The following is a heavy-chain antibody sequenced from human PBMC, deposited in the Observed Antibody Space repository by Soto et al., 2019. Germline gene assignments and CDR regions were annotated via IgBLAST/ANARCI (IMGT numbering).Heavy chain of an antibody. Sequence: SETLSLTCSVPSGSISNIIYYWGWIRQPPGKGLEWIGSIYYSGSPYYNPSLKSRVTMSVDTSKNQFSLKLSSVTAADTAVYYCARLNYYNSSGSFDYWGQGTLVTVSS. J-gene: IGHJ4*02. D-gene: IGHD3-22*01. CDR3: ARLNYYNSSGSFDY. CDR1: SGSISNIIYY. V-gene: IGHV4-39*01. CDR2: IYYSGSP.